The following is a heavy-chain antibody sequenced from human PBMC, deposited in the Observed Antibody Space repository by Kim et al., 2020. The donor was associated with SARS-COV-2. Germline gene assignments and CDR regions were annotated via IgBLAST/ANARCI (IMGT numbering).Heavy chain of an antibody. D-gene: IGHD4-17*01. V-gene: IGHV3-74*01. Sequence: VKGRFTVSRDNAKNTLDLQMNSLRAEDTAVYYCARGGTVTTGYYYYGMDVWGQGTTVTVSS. CDR3: ARGGTVTTGYYYYGMDV. J-gene: IGHJ6*02.